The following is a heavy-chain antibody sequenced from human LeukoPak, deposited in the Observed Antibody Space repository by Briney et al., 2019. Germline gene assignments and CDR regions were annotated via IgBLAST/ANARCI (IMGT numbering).Heavy chain of an antibody. D-gene: IGHD6-6*01. J-gene: IGHJ6*03. CDR3: ARHVSESSSPPKASYYYMDV. V-gene: IGHV5-51*01. CDR1: GYSFTSYW. CDR2: IYPGDSDT. Sequence: GESLKISCKGSGYSFTSYWIGWVRQMPGKGLEWMGIIYPGDSDTRYSPSFQGQVTISADKSISTAYLQWSSLKASDTAMYYCARHVSESSSPPKASYYYMDVWGKGTTVTVSS.